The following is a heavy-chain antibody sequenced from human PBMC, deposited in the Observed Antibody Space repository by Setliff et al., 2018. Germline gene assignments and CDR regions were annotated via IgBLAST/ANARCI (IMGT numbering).Heavy chain of an antibody. CDR2: IYYSGST. CDR3: ARESRYYYDNMGTLDY. CDR1: GGSISSGDYY. Sequence: SETLSLTCTVSGGSISSGDYYWSWIRQPPGKGLEWIGYIYYSGSTYYNPSLKSRVSISVDTSKNQFSLKLSSVTAADTAVYYCARESRYYYDNMGTLDYWGQGTLVTVSS. J-gene: IGHJ4*02. D-gene: IGHD3-22*01. V-gene: IGHV4-30-4*08.